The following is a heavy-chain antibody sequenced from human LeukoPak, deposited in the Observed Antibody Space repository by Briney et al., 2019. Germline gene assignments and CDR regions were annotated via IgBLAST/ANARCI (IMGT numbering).Heavy chain of an antibody. CDR3: ATAPNWNDAPFDY. CDR2: FDPEDGET. Sequence: ASVKVSCKVSGYTLTELSMHWVRQAPGKGLEWMGGFDPEDGETIYAQKFQGRVTMTEDTSTDTAYMELSSLRSEDTAAYYCATAPNWNDAPFDYWGQGTLVTVSS. D-gene: IGHD1-20*01. V-gene: IGHV1-24*01. CDR1: GYTLTELS. J-gene: IGHJ4*02.